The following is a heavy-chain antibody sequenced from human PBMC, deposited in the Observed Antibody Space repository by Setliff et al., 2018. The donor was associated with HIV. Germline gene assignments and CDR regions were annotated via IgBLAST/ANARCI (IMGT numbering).Heavy chain of an antibody. V-gene: IGHV1-46*01. D-gene: IGHD2-21*01. CDR3: AKDGGDYNLDYYYYMDV. CDR2: INPSGGST. J-gene: IGHJ6*03. Sequence: VASVKVSCKASGYTFTSYYMHWVRQAPGQGLQWMGIINPSGGSTTYAQRFQGRVTITRDTSASTAYMELSSLRSEDMAVYYCAKDGGDYNLDYYYYMDVWGKGTTVTVSS. CDR1: GYTFTSYY.